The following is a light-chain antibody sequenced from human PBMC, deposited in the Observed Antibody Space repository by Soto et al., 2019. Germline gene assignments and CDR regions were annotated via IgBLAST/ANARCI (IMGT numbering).Light chain of an antibody. CDR2: GAS. V-gene: IGKV3-15*01. J-gene: IGKJ1*01. CDR1: QSVTTN. Sequence: EIVMTQSPATLSVSPGERATLSCRASQSVTTNLAWYQHRPGQAPRLLIYGASTRATGIPVRFSGSGSGTEFTLAISGLQSEDFAVHYCQQYNDWWTFGQGTKVDIK. CDR3: QQYNDWWT.